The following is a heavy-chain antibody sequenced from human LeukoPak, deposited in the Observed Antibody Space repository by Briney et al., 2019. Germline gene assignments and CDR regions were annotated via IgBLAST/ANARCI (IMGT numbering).Heavy chain of an antibody. J-gene: IGHJ3*02. CDR1: GFTFSSYW. V-gene: IGHV3-74*01. CDR3: ARETLINVDAFDI. Sequence: PGGSLRLSCAASGFTFSSYWMHWVRQPPGKGLVWVSRINSDGSSTGYADSVKGRFTISRDNAKNTLYLQMNSLRGEDTAVYYCARETLINVDAFDIWGQGTMVTVSS. D-gene: IGHD3-16*01. CDR2: INSDGSST.